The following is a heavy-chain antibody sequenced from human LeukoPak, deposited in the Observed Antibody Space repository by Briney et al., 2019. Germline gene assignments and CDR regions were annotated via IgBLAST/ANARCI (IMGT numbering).Heavy chain of an antibody. J-gene: IGHJ5*02. CDR1: GGTFSSYA. Sequence: GASVKVSCKASGGTFSSYAISWVRQAPGQGLEWMGGIIPIFGTANHAQKFQGRVTMTRDTSTSTVYMELGSLRSEDTAVYYCAEGSYRNWFDPWGQGTLVTVSS. CDR3: AEGSYRNWFDP. V-gene: IGHV1-69*05. CDR2: IIPIFGTA. D-gene: IGHD3-10*01.